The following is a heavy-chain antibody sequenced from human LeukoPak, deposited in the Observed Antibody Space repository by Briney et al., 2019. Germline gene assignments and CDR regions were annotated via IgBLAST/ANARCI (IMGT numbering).Heavy chain of an antibody. J-gene: IGHJ6*03. CDR2: IYTSGST. D-gene: IGHD3-10*01. CDR3: ARVNYGSGSYQHYYYYMDV. Sequence: SETLSLTCTVSGGSISSSSYYWSWIRQPAGKGLEWIGRIYTSGSTNYNPSLKSRVTMSVDTSKNQFSLKLSSVTAADTAVYYCARVNYGSGSYQHYYYYMDVWGKGTTVTVSS. V-gene: IGHV4-61*02. CDR1: GGSISSSSYY.